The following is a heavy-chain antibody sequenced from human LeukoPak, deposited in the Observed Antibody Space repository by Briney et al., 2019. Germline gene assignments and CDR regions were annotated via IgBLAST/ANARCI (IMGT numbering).Heavy chain of an antibody. CDR1: GDSISSRDYY. CDR2: IYYSGST. D-gene: IGHD5/OR15-5a*01. J-gene: IGHJ4*02. Sequence: ASETLSLTCSVSGDSISSRDYYWSWSRQPPGKGLEWIGYIYYSGSTSYNPSLKSRVTISVDTSKNQFSLRLSSVTAADTAVYYCAREVYPYYFDYWGQGTLDTVSS. CDR3: AREVYPYYFDY. V-gene: IGHV4-30-4*08.